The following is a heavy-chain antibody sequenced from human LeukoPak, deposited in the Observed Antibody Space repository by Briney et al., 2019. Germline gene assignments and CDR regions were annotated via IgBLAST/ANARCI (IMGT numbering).Heavy chain of an antibody. Sequence: PGGSLRLSCAASGFTVSSNYMSWVRQAPGKGLEWVSVIYSGGSTYYADSVKGRFTISRHNSKNTLYLQMNSLRAEDTAVYYCARGIISTPVYGMDVWGQGTTVTVSS. V-gene: IGHV3-53*04. CDR3: ARGIISTPVYGMDV. J-gene: IGHJ6*02. CDR2: IYSGGST. CDR1: GFTVSSNY. D-gene: IGHD3-10*01.